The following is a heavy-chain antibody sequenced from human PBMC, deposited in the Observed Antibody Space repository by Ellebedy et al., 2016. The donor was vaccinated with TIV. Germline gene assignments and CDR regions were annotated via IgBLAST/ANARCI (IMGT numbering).Heavy chain of an antibody. CDR3: ARMGWSGSGSPSANWFDP. CDR1: GFTFSSYE. CDR2: INQDGSEK. Sequence: GESLKISCAVSGFTFSSYEMNWVRQAPGKGLEWVANINQDGSEKHFVDSVKGRFTISRDNAKNSLHLQMNSLRADDTALYYCARMGWSGSGSPSANWFDPWGQGTLVTVSS. V-gene: IGHV3-7*01. D-gene: IGHD3-10*01. J-gene: IGHJ5*02.